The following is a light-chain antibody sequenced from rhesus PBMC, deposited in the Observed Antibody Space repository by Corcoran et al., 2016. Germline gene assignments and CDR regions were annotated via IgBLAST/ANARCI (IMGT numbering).Light chain of an antibody. CDR3: QHHYSTPYS. CDR2: EAS. Sequence: DIQMTQSPSSLSASVGDRVTITCRASQGITNDLAWYQQKPGETPKLLIYEASSLQSGIPSRFSGSGSGTDFTLTSSSLQSEDFATYYCQHHYSTPYSFGQGTKVEIK. J-gene: IGKJ2*01. V-gene: IGKV1-25*01. CDR1: QGITND.